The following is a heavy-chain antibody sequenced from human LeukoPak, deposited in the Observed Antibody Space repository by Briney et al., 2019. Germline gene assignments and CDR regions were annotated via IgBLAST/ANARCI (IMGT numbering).Heavy chain of an antibody. CDR3: ARDPHGSSWYVDY. J-gene: IGHJ4*02. D-gene: IGHD6-13*01. CDR1: GFTFSSYS. V-gene: IGHV3-21*01. Sequence: PGGSLRLSCAASGFTFSSYSMNWVRQAPGKGLEWVSSISSSSSYIYYADSVKGRFTISRDNAKNSLYLQMNSLRAEVTAVYYCARDPHGSSWYVDYWGQGTLVTVSS. CDR2: ISSSSSYI.